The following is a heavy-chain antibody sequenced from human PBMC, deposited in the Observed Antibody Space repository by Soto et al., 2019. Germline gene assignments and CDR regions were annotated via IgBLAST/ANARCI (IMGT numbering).Heavy chain of an antibody. D-gene: IGHD7-27*01. CDR1: GFTFSSYT. Sequence: EVQLLESGGGLVQPGGSLRLSCAASGFTFSSYTMSWVRQGPGKGLEWGSGISSSGGSTVYADSVKGRFTISRDNFKNTLYLQMNSLRAEDTAVYYWAKGWGDYWGQGTPVTVSS. V-gene: IGHV3-23*01. J-gene: IGHJ4*02. CDR2: ISSSGGST. CDR3: AKGWGDY.